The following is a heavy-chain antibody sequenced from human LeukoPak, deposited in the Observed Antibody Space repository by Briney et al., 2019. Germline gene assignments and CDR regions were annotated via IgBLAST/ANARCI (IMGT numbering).Heavy chain of an antibody. D-gene: IGHD6-13*01. CDR2: IGPSSNAI. J-gene: IGHJ4*02. V-gene: IGHV3-48*02. Sequence: GGSLRLSCAASGFTFSGCSMNWVRQAPGKGLEWVSYIGPSSNAIFYADSVQGRFTISRDNARNSLYLHMHSLRDEDTAVYYCARAAYSSSPDYWGQGTLVTVSS. CDR1: GFTFSGCS. CDR3: ARAAYSSSPDY.